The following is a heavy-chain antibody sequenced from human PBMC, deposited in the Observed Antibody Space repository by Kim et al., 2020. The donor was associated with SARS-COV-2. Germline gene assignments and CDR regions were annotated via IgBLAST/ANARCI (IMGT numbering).Heavy chain of an antibody. Sequence: KRYSPSLKRRLTITKDTSKNQVVLTMTNMDPVDTATYYCAHRRGSGIVDYWGQGTLVTVSS. D-gene: IGHD1-26*01. J-gene: IGHJ4*02. CDR2: K. V-gene: IGHV2-5*01. CDR3: AHRRGSGIVDY.